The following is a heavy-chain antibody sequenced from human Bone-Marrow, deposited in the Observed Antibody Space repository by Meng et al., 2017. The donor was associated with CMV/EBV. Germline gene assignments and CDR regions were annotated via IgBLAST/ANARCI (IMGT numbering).Heavy chain of an antibody. D-gene: IGHD6-13*01. Sequence: SETLSLTCAVYGGSFSGYYWSWIRQPPGKGLEWIGEINHSGSTNYNPSLKSRVTISVDTSKNQFSLKLSSVTAADTAVYYCGIAAAGVEYFQHWGQGTLFTVSS. CDR1: GGSFSGYY. J-gene: IGHJ1*01. V-gene: IGHV4-34*01. CDR3: GIAAAGVEYFQH. CDR2: INHSGST.